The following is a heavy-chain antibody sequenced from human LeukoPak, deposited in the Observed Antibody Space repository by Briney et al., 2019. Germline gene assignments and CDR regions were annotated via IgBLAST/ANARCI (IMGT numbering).Heavy chain of an antibody. J-gene: IGHJ4*02. V-gene: IGHV3-53*01. CDR3: ASGGMGARKYYSDPFHY. D-gene: IGHD3-10*01. Sequence: GGSLRLSWAAPGFTVSSNYMSWVRQAPGKGLEWVSIIYSAGSTYYADSVRGRFTISRDSSKNTVCLQMNSLRAEDTAVYYCASGGMGARKYYSDPFHYWGQGTLVTVSS. CDR2: IYSAGST. CDR1: GFTVSSNY.